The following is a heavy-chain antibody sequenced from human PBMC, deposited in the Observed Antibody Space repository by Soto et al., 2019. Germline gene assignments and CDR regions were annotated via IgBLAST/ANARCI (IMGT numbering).Heavy chain of an antibody. J-gene: IGHJ6*02. D-gene: IGHD3-22*01. Sequence: QVQLQQWGAGLLKPSETLSLTCAVNGGSGGSFSGYYWSWIRQPPGKGLEWIGEINHSGSTNYNPAPKRRLTTSADTPKKQFSLKLSSVTAADTAVYYCARHKYDSSGYDHYYYGMDVWGQGTTVTVSS. CDR3: ARHKYDSSGYDHYYYGMDV. V-gene: IGHV4-34*01. CDR1: GGSGGSFSGYY. CDR2: INHSGST.